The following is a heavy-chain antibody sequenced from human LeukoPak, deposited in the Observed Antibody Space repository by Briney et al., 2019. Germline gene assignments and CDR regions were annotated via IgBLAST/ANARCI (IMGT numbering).Heavy chain of an antibody. CDR3: ARDSSVAGTIFDY. CDR2: IIPILGIA. D-gene: IGHD6-19*01. J-gene: IGHJ4*02. V-gene: IGHV1-69*04. CDR1: GGTFSSYT. Sequence: ASVKVSCKASGGTFSSYTISWVRQAPGQGLEWMGRIIPILGIANYAQKLQGRVTMTTDTSTSTAYMELRSLRSDDTAVYYCARDSSVAGTIFDYWGQGTLVTVSS.